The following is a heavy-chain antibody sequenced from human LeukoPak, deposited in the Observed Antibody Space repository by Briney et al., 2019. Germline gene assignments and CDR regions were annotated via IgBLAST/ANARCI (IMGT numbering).Heavy chain of an antibody. V-gene: IGHV3-21*01. D-gene: IGHD3-22*01. J-gene: IGHJ3*02. CDR2: ISSSSSYI. CDR1: GFTFSSYS. Sequence: GGSLRLSCAASGFTFSSYSMNWVRQAPGKGLEWVSSISSSSSYIYYADSVKGRFTISRDNAKNSLYLQMNSLRAEDTAVYYCARDRGTMIVVVPDAFDIWGQGTMVAVSS. CDR3: ARDRGTMIVVVPDAFDI.